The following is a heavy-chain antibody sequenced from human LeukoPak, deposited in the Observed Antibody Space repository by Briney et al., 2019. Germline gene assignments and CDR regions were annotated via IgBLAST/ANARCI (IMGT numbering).Heavy chain of an antibody. CDR1: GYTFTSYG. Sequence: ASVKVSYKASGYTFTSYGISWVRQAPGQGLEWMGWISAYNGNTNYAQKLQGRVTMTTDTSTSTAYMELRSLRSDDTAVYYCATSDGYNWYYYMDVWGKGATVTVSS. D-gene: IGHD5-24*01. J-gene: IGHJ6*03. V-gene: IGHV1-18*01. CDR3: ATSDGYNWYYYMDV. CDR2: ISAYNGNT.